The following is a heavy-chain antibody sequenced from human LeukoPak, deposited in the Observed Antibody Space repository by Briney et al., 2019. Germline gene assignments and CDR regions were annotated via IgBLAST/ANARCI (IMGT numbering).Heavy chain of an antibody. CDR1: GFTFSSYG. D-gene: IGHD3-10*01. Sequence: GGSLRLSCVGSGFTFSSYGMHWVRQAAGKGLEWVAFIRHDGSNQYYADSVKGRFTVPRDNSKNTLFLQMNRLRVEEMAVYYCAKEVHPYDSGTYYCDYWGRGTLVTVSS. J-gene: IGHJ4*02. CDR3: AKEVHPYDSGTYYCDY. V-gene: IGHV3-30*02. CDR2: IRHDGSNQ.